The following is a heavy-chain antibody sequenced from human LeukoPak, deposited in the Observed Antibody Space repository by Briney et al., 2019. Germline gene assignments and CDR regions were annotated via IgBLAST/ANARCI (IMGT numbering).Heavy chain of an antibody. CDR3: ARDAGGYLGGQSGMDV. CDR2: INAGNGNT. CDR1: GFTFSSYA. D-gene: IGHD2-8*02. J-gene: IGHJ6*02. Sequence: PGRSLRLSCAASGFTFSSYAIHWVRQAPGQRLEWMGWINAGNGNTKYSQKFQGRVTITRDTSASTAYMELSSLRSEDTAVYYCARDAGGYLGGQSGMDVWGQGTTVTVSS. V-gene: IGHV1-3*01.